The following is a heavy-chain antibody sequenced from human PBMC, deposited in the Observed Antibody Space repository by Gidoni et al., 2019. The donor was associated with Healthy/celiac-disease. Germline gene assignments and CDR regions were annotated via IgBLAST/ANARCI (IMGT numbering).Heavy chain of an antibody. Sequence: QVQLQESGTGLVKPSQTLSRTCTVSGGSISSGSYYWSWSRQPAGKGLEWIGRIYTSGSTNYHPSLKSRVTISVDTSKTQFSLKLSSVTAADTAVYYCAREDYGGNSVYFDYWGQGTLVTVSS. V-gene: IGHV4-61*02. CDR1: GGSISSGSYY. D-gene: IGHD4-17*01. CDR3: AREDYGGNSVYFDY. J-gene: IGHJ4*02. CDR2: IYTSGST.